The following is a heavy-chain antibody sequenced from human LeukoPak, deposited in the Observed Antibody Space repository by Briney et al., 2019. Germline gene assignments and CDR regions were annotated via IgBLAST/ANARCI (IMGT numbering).Heavy chain of an antibody. Sequence: PSETLSLTCTVSGGSISSSSYYWGWIRQPPGKGLEWIGSIYYSGSTYYNPSLKCRVTISVDTSKNQFSLNLTSVTAADTAVYYCARRRGSGIDYWGQGTLVTVSS. V-gene: IGHV4-39*01. CDR3: ARRRGSGIDY. J-gene: IGHJ4*02. D-gene: IGHD2-15*01. CDR2: IYYSGST. CDR1: GGSISSSSYY.